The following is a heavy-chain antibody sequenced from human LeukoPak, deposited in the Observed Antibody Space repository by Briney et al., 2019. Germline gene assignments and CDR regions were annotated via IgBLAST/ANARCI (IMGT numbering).Heavy chain of an antibody. D-gene: IGHD2-15*01. CDR1: GFTFSSYA. CDR2: ISGSGGST. V-gene: IGHV3-23*01. J-gene: IGHJ4*02. CDR3: ARPCSGGSCYQGY. Sequence: GGSLRLSCAASGFTFSSYAMSWVRQAPGKGLEWVSAISGSGGSTYYADSVKGRFTISRDNSKNTLYLQMNSLRAEDTAVFYCARPCSGGSCYQGYWGQGTLGTVSS.